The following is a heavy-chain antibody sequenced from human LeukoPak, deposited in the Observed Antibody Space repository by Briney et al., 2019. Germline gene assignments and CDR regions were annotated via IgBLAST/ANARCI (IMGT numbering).Heavy chain of an antibody. CDR1: GFTFSDYY. J-gene: IGHJ3*02. CDR2: ISSISSYT. Sequence: GRSLRLSCTASGFTFSDYYMSWIRQAPGKGLGWVSYISSISSYTKYADSVKGRFTISRDNARNSLYLQVNSLRAEDTAVYYCLPLLSRPYVEDGFDIWGQGTMVTVSS. V-gene: IGHV3-11*06. CDR3: LPLLSRPYVEDGFDI. D-gene: IGHD2/OR15-2a*01.